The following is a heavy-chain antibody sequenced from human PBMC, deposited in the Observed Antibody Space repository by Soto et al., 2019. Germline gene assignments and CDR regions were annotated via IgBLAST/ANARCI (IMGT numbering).Heavy chain of an antibody. CDR1: GGTFSSYA. J-gene: IGHJ4*02. Sequence: VKVSCKASGGTFSSYAISWVRQAPGQGLEWMGGVIPIFGTANYAQKFQGRVTITADESTSTAYMELRSLGSPDTALYYCATGNYPSAPFDSWGQGTLVTVSS. CDR2: VIPIFGTA. CDR3: ATGNYPSAPFDS. D-gene: IGHD3-10*01. V-gene: IGHV1-69*13.